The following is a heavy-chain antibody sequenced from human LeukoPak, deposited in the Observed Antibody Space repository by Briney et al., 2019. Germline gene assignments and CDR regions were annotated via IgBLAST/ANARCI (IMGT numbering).Heavy chain of an antibody. D-gene: IGHD3-10*01. V-gene: IGHV4-4*07. CDR2: IYTSGST. J-gene: IGHJ4*02. CDR3: ARSQGNGSGANDY. CDR1: GASISSYY. Sequence: SETLSLTCTVSGASISSYYWSWIRHPAGKGLEWIGRIYTSGSTNYNPSLKSRVTISVDKSKNQFSLKLSSVTAADTAVYYCARSQGNGSGANDYWGQGTLVTVSS.